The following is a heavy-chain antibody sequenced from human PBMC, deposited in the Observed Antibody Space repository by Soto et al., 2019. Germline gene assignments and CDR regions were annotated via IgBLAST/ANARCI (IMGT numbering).Heavy chain of an antibody. J-gene: IGHJ6*02. CDR1: GFTFGTYT. D-gene: IGHD2-21*01. V-gene: IGHV3-21*01. CDR2: IGTSSSYI. Sequence: GGSLRLSCAASGFTFGTYTMNWVRQAPGKGLEWVSSIGTSSSYIYYADSVRGRFTISRDNAKDSLYLQMSSLRAEDTAVYYCARVMCGECYNYYYYSMEVWGQGTTVTVS. CDR3: ARVMCGECYNYYYYSMEV.